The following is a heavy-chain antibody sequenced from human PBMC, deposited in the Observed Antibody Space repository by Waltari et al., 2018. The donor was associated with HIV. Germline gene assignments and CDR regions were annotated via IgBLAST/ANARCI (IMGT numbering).Heavy chain of an antibody. D-gene: IGHD3-22*01. CDR3: AHSLYDSSGYYWYYYGMDV. J-gene: IGHJ6*02. Sequence: QITLKESGPTLVKPTQTLTLTCTFSGFSLSTSGVGVGWIRQPPGKALEWLALIYWNDDKRYSPSLKSRLTITKDTSKNQVVLTMTNMDPVDTATYYCAHSLYDSSGYYWYYYGMDVWGQGTTVTVSS. CDR2: IYWNDDK. CDR1: GFSLSTSGVG. V-gene: IGHV2-5*01.